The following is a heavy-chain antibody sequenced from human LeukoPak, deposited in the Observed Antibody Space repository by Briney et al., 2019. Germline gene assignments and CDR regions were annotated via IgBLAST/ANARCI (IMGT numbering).Heavy chain of an antibody. J-gene: IGHJ4*02. CDR3: ARSNLNDY. CDR2: ITSSSSNI. D-gene: IGHD2/OR15-2a*01. Sequence: GGPLRLSCAASGFTFSTYSMNWVRQAPGKGLVWVSAITSSSSNIYYADSVKGRFTISRDNAKNSLYLQMNSLRAEDTAVYYCARSNLNDYWGQGTLVTVSS. CDR1: GFTFSTYS. V-gene: IGHV3-21*01.